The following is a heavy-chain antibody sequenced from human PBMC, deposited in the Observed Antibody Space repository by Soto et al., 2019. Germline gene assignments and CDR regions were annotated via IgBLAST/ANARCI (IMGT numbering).Heavy chain of an antibody. V-gene: IGHV3-23*01. D-gene: IGHD2-15*01. J-gene: IGHJ4*02. CDR3: AKAGDIVVVVAVE. Sequence: GGSLRLSCAASGFTFSDYGMNWVRQAPGKGLEWVSGISNSGYNTYYADSVKGRFTISRDNSKNTLYLQMNSLRAEDTAVYYCAKAGDIVVVVAVEWGQGTQVTVSS. CDR2: ISNSGYNT. CDR1: GFTFSDYG.